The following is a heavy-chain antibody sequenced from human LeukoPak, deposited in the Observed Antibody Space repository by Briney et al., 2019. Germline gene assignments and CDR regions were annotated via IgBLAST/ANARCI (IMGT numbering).Heavy chain of an antibody. V-gene: IGHV3-20*04. CDR3: ARPVITIFGVFDY. D-gene: IGHD3-3*01. CDR2: IKWNGDST. J-gene: IGHJ4*02. Sequence: RPGGSLRLSCAASGFTFDHYGMSWVRQAPGKGLEWVSGIKWNGDSTSYADSVKGRFTISRDSAKNSLYLQMDSLRAEDTAVYYCARPVITIFGVFDYWGQGTLVTVSS. CDR1: GFTFDHYG.